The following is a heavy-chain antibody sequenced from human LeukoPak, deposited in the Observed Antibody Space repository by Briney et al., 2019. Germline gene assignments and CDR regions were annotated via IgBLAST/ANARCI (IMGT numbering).Heavy chain of an antibody. CDR3: ARRTRTAVNPFDY. D-gene: IGHD4-11*01. Sequence: SETLSLTCTVSGGSISSSSYYWGWIRQPPGKGLEWIGSIYYSGSNYYNPSLKSRVTISVDTSKNQFSLKLSSVTAADTAVYYCARRTRTAVNPFDYWGQGTMVTVSS. CDR1: GGSISSSSYY. V-gene: IGHV4-39*01. CDR2: IYYSGSN. J-gene: IGHJ4*02.